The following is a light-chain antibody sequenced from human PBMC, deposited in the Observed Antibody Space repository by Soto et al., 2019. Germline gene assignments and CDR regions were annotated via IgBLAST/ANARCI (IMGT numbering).Light chain of an antibody. CDR2: AAS. CDR3: QQGSFTLT. V-gene: IGKV1-39*01. J-gene: IGKJ4*01. Sequence: DIQMTQSPSSLSASVGDRVTITCRASQSISTYLNWYQQKLGKAPKLLISAASSLQGGVPSRFSGSGSGTDFTLTISSLQPEDFATYYCQQGSFTLTFGGGTKV. CDR1: QSISTY.